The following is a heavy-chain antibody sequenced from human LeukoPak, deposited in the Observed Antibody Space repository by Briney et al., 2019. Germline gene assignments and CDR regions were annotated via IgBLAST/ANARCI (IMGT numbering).Heavy chain of an antibody. CDR2: IYSSGNT. CDR3: ARHSGLRSPFDP. V-gene: IGHV4-39*01. CDR1: GGSISTTNYS. D-gene: IGHD3-3*01. Sequence: SETLSLTCTVSGGSISTTNYSWGWFRQPPGGYLEWIGSIYSSGNTYYNPSLESRVTISVDTSKNQLSLKLTSATAADTSVYYCARHSGLRSPFDPWGQGTLVTVSS. J-gene: IGHJ5*02.